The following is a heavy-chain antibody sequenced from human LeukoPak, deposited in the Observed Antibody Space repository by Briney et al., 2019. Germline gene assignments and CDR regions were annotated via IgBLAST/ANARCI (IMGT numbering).Heavy chain of an antibody. J-gene: IGHJ3*01. Sequence: ASVKVSGKASGYTFTGYYMHWVRQAPGQGLEWMGWINPNSGGTSYAKNIQGRVTMTSDTSINTAYMELSRLRSDDTAVYYCASPFDFNVWGQGTMVTVSS. D-gene: IGHD3-9*01. CDR1: GYTFTGYY. CDR3: ASPFDFNV. V-gene: IGHV1-2*02. CDR2: INPNSGGT.